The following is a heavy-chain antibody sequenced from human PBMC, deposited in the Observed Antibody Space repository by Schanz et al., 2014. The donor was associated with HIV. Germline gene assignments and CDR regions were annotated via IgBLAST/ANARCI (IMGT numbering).Heavy chain of an antibody. CDR2: MNPNSGVT. V-gene: IGHV1-2*02. J-gene: IGHJ3*02. D-gene: IGHD2-2*01. CDR3: ARDRGSISWMGRAFDI. CDR1: GYTFTSYG. Sequence: QVQLMQSGAEVKKPGASVKVSCKASGYTFTSYGITWVRQAPGQGLEWMGWMNPNSGVTEDAQKFQGRVTMTRDTSISTAYMEVSRLRSDDTAVYYCARDRGSISWMGRAFDIWGQGTMVTVSS.